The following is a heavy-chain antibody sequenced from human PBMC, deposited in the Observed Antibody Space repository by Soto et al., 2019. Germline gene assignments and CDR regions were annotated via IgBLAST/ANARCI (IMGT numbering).Heavy chain of an antibody. CDR1: GGTFSSYT. D-gene: IGHD1-26*01. V-gene: IGHV1-69*02. Sequence: QVQLVQSGAEVKKPGSSVKVSCKASGGTFSSYTISWVRQAPGQGLEWMGRIIPILGIANYAQKFQGRVTITADESTSTAYMELSSLRSEDTAVYYCASGIWELLSPPLDYWGQGTLVTVSS. J-gene: IGHJ4*02. CDR2: IIPILGIA. CDR3: ASGIWELLSPPLDY.